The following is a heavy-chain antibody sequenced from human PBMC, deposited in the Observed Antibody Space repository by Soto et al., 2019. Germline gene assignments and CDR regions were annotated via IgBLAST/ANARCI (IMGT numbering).Heavy chain of an antibody. CDR1: EGPFSSYA. V-gene: IGHV1-69*01. J-gene: IGHJ6*02. CDR2: FIPSFGSP. D-gene: IGHD6-19*01. CDR3: ATAGVLVHVYYFYGIDV. Sequence: QVQLVQSGAEVKKPGSSVNLSCKASEGPFSSYAISWVRQAPGQGLEWMGGFIPSFGSPNYEQKFLGRVTITSDESTSTAHMELRRLRSDDTAVYYCATAGVLVHVYYFYGIDVWGQGTTVIVAS.